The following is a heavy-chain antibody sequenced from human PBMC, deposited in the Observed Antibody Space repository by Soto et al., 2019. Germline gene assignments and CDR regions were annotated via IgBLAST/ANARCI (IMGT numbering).Heavy chain of an antibody. CDR2: IYSDGSI. Sequence: GGSLRLSCAPSEFTVSNNYMNWVRQAPGKGLGWVSIIYSDGSIFYADSVKGRFTISRDNSRNTLYLQMDSLRAEDTAVYYCARGLKARHDAFDIWGPGTMVTVSS. V-gene: IGHV3-53*01. D-gene: IGHD3-22*01. J-gene: IGHJ3*02. CDR1: EFTVSNNY. CDR3: ARGLKARHDAFDI.